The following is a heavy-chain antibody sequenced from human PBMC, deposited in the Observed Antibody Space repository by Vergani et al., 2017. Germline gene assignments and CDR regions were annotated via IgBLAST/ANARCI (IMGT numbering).Heavy chain of an antibody. Sequence: QLQLQESGSGLVKPSQTLSLTCAVSGDSITNGGFSWNWIRQPPGKGPEWIGYLFPSGNSDYNPSLKNRFSISLDKSNNQFSLWVNSVTAADTAVYFCARASLRALVGYYYYMDVWGKGKTVVVSS. J-gene: IGHJ6*03. D-gene: IGHD3-16*02. CDR2: LFPSGNS. CDR1: GDSITNGGFS. CDR3: ARASLRALVGYYYYMDV. V-gene: IGHV4-30-2*01.